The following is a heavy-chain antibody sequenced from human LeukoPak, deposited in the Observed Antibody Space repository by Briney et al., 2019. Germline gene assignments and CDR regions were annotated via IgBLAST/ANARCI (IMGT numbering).Heavy chain of an antibody. Sequence: SETLSLTCTVSGGSISSYYWSWIRQPAGKGLEWIGRIYTSGSTNYNPSLKSRVTISVDTSKNQFSLKLSSVTAADTAVYYCASGLRYFDLYYWGQGTLVTVSS. CDR1: GGSISSYY. CDR3: ASGLRYFDLYY. D-gene: IGHD3-9*01. J-gene: IGHJ4*02. V-gene: IGHV4-4*07. CDR2: IYTSGST.